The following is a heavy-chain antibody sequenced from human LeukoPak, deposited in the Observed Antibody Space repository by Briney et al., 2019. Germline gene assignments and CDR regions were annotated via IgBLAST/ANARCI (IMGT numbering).Heavy chain of an antibody. V-gene: IGHV3-23*01. D-gene: IGHD2-21*02. CDR3: AKSCGGDCYYCDY. J-gene: IGHJ4*02. Sequence: PGGSLRLSCAASGFTFSSYAMTWVRQAPGKGLDWVSTITSSNAPTNYADSVKGRFTISRDNSRNTLYLQMNSLRAEDTAIYYCAKSCGGDCYYCDYWGQGTLVTVSS. CDR2: ITSSNAPT. CDR1: GFTFSSYA.